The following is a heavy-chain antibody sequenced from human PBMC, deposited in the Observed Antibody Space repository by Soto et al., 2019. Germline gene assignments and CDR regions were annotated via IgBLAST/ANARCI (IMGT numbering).Heavy chain of an antibody. V-gene: IGHV3-21*01. D-gene: IGHD3-22*01. CDR1: GFNFSSYS. Sequence: GGSLRLSCAASGFNFSSYSMNWVRQAPGKGVEWVSSISSSSRYIYYADSVKGRFTISRDNAKNSLYLQMNSLRAEDTAVYYCARSPEGYDSSGYYYYYYGMDVWGQGTTVTVSS. CDR3: ARSPEGYDSSGYYYYYYGMDV. J-gene: IGHJ6*02. CDR2: ISSSSRYI.